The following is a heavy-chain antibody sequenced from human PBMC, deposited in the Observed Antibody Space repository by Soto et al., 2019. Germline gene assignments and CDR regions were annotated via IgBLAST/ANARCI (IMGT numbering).Heavy chain of an antibody. Sequence: GSLTLSCAASGFTFSSYGMHWVRQAPGKGMEWVAVIWYDGSNKYYADSVKGRFTISRDNSKNTLYLQMNSLRAEDTAVYYCARAYSSSWYFAGVYYYYYMDVWGKGTTVTVSS. V-gene: IGHV3-33*01. J-gene: IGHJ6*03. D-gene: IGHD6-13*01. CDR3: ARAYSSSWYFAGVYYYYYMDV. CDR2: IWYDGSNK. CDR1: GFTFSSYG.